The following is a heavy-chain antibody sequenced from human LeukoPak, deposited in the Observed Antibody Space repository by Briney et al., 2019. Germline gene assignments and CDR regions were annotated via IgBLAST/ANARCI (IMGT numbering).Heavy chain of an antibody. CDR3: ARQVAYCGGDCYSDY. D-gene: IGHD2-21*02. Sequence: HGESLKISCKGSGYSFTSYWIGWVRQMPGKGLEWMGIIYPGDSDTRYSPSFQGQVTISADKSISTAYLQWSSLKASDTAMYYCARQVAYCGGDCYSDYWGQGTLVTVSS. CDR1: GYSFTSYW. J-gene: IGHJ4*02. V-gene: IGHV5-51*01. CDR2: IYPGDSDT.